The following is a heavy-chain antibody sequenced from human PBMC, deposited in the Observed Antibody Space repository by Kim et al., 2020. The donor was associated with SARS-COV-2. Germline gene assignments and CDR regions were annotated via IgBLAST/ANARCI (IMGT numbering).Heavy chain of an antibody. V-gene: IGHV3-48*02. CDR1: GFTFSSYS. CDR2: ISSSSSTI. D-gene: IGHD3-16*01. CDR3: ARGLLGLHYYYGMDV. Sequence: GGSLRLSCAASGFTFSSYSMNWVRQAPGKGLEWVSYISSSSSTIYYADSVKGRFTISRDNAKNSLYLQMNSLRDEDTAVYYCARGLLGLHYYYGMDVWGQGITVTVSS. J-gene: IGHJ6*02.